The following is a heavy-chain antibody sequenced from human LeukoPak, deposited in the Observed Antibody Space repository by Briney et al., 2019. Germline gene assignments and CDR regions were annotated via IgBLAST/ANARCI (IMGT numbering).Heavy chain of an antibody. CDR2: INPNSGGT. Sequence: ASVKVSCKASGYTFTGYYMHWVRQAPGQGLEWMGRINPNSGGTNYAQKFQGRVTMTRDTSISTAYMELSRLRSDDTAVYYCAREGGHRYCSSTSCYIRWQKQYYFDYWGQGTLVTVSS. V-gene: IGHV1-2*06. J-gene: IGHJ4*02. D-gene: IGHD2-2*02. CDR1: GYTFTGYY. CDR3: AREGGHRYCSSTSCYIRWQKQYYFDY.